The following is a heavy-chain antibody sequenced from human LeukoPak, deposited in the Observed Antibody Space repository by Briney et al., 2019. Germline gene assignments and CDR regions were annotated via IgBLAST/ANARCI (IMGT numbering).Heavy chain of an antibody. CDR1: GFTFSSYA. J-gene: IGHJ4*02. V-gene: IGHV3-64D*06. D-gene: IGHD3-10*01. CDR3: VTDGSGSYPTPYFDY. CDR2: IRSNGGST. Sequence: PGGSLRLSCSASGFTFSSYAMHWVRQAPGKGLEYVSAIRSNGGSTYYADSVKGRFTISRDNSKNTLYLQMSSLRAEDTAVYYCVTDGSGSYPTPYFDYWGQGTLVTVSS.